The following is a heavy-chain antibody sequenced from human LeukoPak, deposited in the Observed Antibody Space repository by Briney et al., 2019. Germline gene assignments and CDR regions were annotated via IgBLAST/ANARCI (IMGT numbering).Heavy chain of an antibody. V-gene: IGHV1-2*02. CDR2: INPNSGGT. CDR1: GYTFTGYY. J-gene: IGHJ4*02. D-gene: IGHD3-9*01. Sequence: ASVKVSCKASGYTFTGYYMHWVRQAPGQGLEWMGWINPNSGGTNYAQKFQGRVTMTRDTSISTAYMELSRLRSDDTAVYYCARGGYSDILTGYSHFDYWGQGTLVTVSS. CDR3: ARGGYSDILTGYSHFDY.